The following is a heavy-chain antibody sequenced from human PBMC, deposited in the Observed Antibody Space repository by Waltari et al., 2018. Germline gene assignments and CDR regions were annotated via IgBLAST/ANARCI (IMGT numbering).Heavy chain of an antibody. V-gene: IGHV4-61*09. CDR1: GCSISSGSYY. CDR3: ARGPGGLGGSSGWYAFDY. Sequence: QVQLQESGPGLVKPSQTLSLTCTVPGCSISSGSYYWSWMRPPAGKGLEWIGYIYTSGSTNYNPSLKSRVTISVDTSKNQFSLKLSSVTAADTAVYYCARGPGGLGGSSGWYAFDYWGQGTLVTVSS. J-gene: IGHJ4*02. D-gene: IGHD6-19*01. CDR2: IYTSGST.